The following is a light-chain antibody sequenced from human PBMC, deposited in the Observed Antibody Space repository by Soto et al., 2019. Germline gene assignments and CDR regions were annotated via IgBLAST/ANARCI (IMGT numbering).Light chain of an antibody. CDR1: SSHVGGSNY. V-gene: IGLV2-11*01. J-gene: IGLJ1*01. Sequence: SALAQPRSVSGSPGQSVTISCTVTSSHVGGSNYVSWYQQLPGKAPKLMIYDVSQRPSGVPDRFSGSKSGNTASLTISGLQAEDEADYYCCSYAGSYTYVFGTGTKVTVL. CDR3: CSYAGSYTYV. CDR2: DVS.